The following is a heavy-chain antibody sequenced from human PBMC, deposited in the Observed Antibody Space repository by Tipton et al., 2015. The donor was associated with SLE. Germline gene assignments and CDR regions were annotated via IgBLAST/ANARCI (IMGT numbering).Heavy chain of an antibody. CDR1: GGPFSDYA. Sequence: QVQLVQSGAEVRRPGASVKITCKASGGPFSDYATTWMRQAPGQGLQWMGGIIPVFGTRTFAQKFQDRLTIIADEATNTVFMELSSLRSEDTAVYYCARDLKAARLVPCGQGALVNVSS. J-gene: IGHJ5*02. V-gene: IGHV1-69*01. CDR3: ARDLKAARLVP. D-gene: IGHD6-6*01. CDR2: IIPVFGTR.